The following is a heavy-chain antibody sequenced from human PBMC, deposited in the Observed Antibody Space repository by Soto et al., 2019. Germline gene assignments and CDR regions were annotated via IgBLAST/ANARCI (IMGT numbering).Heavy chain of an antibody. J-gene: IGHJ6*02. CDR2: ISGSGGST. CDR1: GFTFSSYA. V-gene: IGHV3-23*01. D-gene: IGHD3-3*01. CDR3: AKAYYDFWSGYPVRDYYYGMDV. Sequence: GGSLRLSCAASGFTFSSYAMSWVRQAPGKGLEWVSAISGSGGSTYYADSVKGRFTISRDNSKNTLYLQMNSLRAEDTAVYYCAKAYYDFWSGYPVRDYYYGMDVWGQGTTVTVSS.